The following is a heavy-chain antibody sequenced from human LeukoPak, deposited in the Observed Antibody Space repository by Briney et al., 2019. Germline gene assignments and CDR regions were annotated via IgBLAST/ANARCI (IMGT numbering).Heavy chain of an antibody. V-gene: IGHV1-46*01. CDR3: ARGPVIGGHSSSSAWYFDL. CDR1: GYTFTSYY. D-gene: IGHD6-6*01. CDR2: INPSGGST. J-gene: IGHJ2*01. Sequence: ASVKVSCKASGYTFTSYYMHWVRQAPGKGLEWMGRINPSGGSTGYAQKFQGRVTMTRDTSTSTVYMELSSLRSEDTAVYYCARGPVIGGHSSSSAWYFDLWGRGTLVTVSS.